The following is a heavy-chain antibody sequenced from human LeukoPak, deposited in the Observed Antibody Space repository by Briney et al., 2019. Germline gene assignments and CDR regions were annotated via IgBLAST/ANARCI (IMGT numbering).Heavy chain of an antibody. Sequence: GGSLRLSCAASGFTFSNYAMSWVRQAPGKGLEWVSTISNSGGSTYYADSVKGRFTISRDNSKNTLYLQMNSLRAEDTAVYYCAKGHDPFDYWGQGTLVTVSS. CDR2: ISNSGGST. J-gene: IGHJ4*02. CDR1: GFTFSNYA. V-gene: IGHV3-23*01. CDR3: AKGHDPFDY. D-gene: IGHD1-1*01.